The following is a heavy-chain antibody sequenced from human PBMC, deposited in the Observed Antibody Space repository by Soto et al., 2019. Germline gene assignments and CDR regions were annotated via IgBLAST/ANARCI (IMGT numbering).Heavy chain of an antibody. D-gene: IGHD4-17*01. CDR1: GYTFATST. CDR2: IKAYSGNT. Sequence: QLQLVQSGPEAKKPGASVKVSCKASGYTFATSTISWLRQAPGQGPEWMGWIKAYSGNTNYAQKLQGRLTMTTDTSTSKAYMELRSLTTDDTAIYYCAIADYGDDDYWGQGTLVTVSS. V-gene: IGHV1-18*01. CDR3: AIADYGDDDY. J-gene: IGHJ4*02.